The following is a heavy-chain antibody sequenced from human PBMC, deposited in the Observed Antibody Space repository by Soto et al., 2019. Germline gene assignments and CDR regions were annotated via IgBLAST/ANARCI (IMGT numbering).Heavy chain of an antibody. D-gene: IGHD3-22*01. CDR1: GFTVSSNY. CDR3: ARIPYYNSGTIFDY. CDR2: IYAGSIT. Sequence: DVQLVESGGGLIQPGGSLRLSCAASGFTVSSNYMSWVRQAAGKGLEWVAVIYAGSITFYADSVKGRFTISRDNSKNSLYLQMNSLRAEDTAVYYFARIPYYNSGTIFDYWGQGTLVTVSS. J-gene: IGHJ4*02. V-gene: IGHV3-53*01.